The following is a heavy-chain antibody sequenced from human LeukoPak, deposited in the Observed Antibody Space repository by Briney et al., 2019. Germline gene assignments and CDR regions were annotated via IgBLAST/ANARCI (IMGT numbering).Heavy chain of an antibody. CDR2: IYHSGST. V-gene: IGHV4-30-2*01. CDR3: AGGTYDILTGYYFDY. J-gene: IGHJ4*02. Sequence: PSETLSLTCAVSGGSISSGGYSWSWIRQPPGKGLEWIGYIYHSGSTYYNPSLKSRVTISVDRSKNQFSLKLSSVTAADTAVYYYAGGTYDILTGYYFDYWGQGTLVTVSS. D-gene: IGHD3-9*01. CDR1: GGSISSGGYS.